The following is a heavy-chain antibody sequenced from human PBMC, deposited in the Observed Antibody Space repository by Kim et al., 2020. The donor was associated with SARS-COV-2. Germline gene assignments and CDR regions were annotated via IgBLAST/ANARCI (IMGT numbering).Heavy chain of an antibody. CDR3: ARGRYGSGWYGMDV. Sequence: SQTLSLTCAISGDSVNSAVWNWVRQSPSRGLEWLGRTYYRSKWFNDYATSVKSRITINPDTSKNQFSLQLNSVTPEDTAVYFCARGRYGSGWYGMDVWGQGTTVTVS. CDR2: TYYRSKWFN. J-gene: IGHJ6*02. D-gene: IGHD6-19*01. V-gene: IGHV6-1*01. CDR1: GDSVNSAV.